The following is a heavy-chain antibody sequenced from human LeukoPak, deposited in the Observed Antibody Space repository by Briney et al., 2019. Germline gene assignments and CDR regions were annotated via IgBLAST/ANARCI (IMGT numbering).Heavy chain of an antibody. CDR3: ARYYGDYGTHFDY. CDR2: ISSSGSTI. CDR1: GFTFSSHE. V-gene: IGHV3-48*03. J-gene: IGHJ4*02. D-gene: IGHD4-17*01. Sequence: GGSLRLSCAASGFTFSSHEMNWVRQAPGKGLEWVSYISSSGSTIYYADSVKGRFTISRDNAKNSLYLQMNSLRAEDTAVYYCARYYGDYGTHFDYWGQGTLVIVSS.